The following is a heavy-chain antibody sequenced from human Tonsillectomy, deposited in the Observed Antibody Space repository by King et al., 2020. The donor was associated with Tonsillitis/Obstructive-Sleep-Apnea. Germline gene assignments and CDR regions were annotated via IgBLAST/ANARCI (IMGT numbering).Heavy chain of an antibody. CDR1: GFTFSSYD. D-gene: IGHD5-18*01. CDR3: AIEKVDTAMITPSYYFDY. CDR2: IWYDGSNK. V-gene: IGHV3-33*01. J-gene: IGHJ4*02. Sequence: VQLVESGGGVVQPGRSLRLSCAASGFTFSSYDMHWVRQAPGKGLEWVAVIWYDGSNKYYADFVKGRVSISRDNSKNTLYLQMNSLRAEDTAVYYCAIEKVDTAMITPSYYFDYWGQGTLVTVSS.